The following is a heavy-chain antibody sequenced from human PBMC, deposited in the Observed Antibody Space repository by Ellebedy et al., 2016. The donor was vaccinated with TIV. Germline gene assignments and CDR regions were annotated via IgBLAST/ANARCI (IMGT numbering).Heavy chain of an antibody. V-gene: IGHV1-3*01. CDR3: ARAWDTGMAPNYYYGMDV. Sequence: AASVKVSCKASGYTFTTYAVHWVRQAPGQRLEWMGWINAGNGNTKYSQKFQGRVTMTRNTSISTAYMELSSLRSEDTAVYYCARAWDTGMAPNYYYGMDVWGQGTTVTVSS. CDR2: INAGNGNT. J-gene: IGHJ6*02. D-gene: IGHD5-18*01. CDR1: GYTFTTYA.